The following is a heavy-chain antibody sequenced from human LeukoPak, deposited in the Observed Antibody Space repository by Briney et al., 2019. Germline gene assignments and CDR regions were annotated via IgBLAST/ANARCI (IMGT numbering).Heavy chain of an antibody. D-gene: IGHD2-2*03. V-gene: IGHV4-59*08. Sequence: PSGTLSLTCTVSGGSISSYYWSWIRLPPGKGLEWIGYIYYSGSTNYNPSLKSRVTISVDTSKNQFSLKLSSVTAADTAVYYCARHSRLDKSSLSWADYWGQGTLVTVSS. CDR1: GGSISSYY. J-gene: IGHJ4*02. CDR2: IYYSGST. CDR3: ARHSRLDKSSLSWADY.